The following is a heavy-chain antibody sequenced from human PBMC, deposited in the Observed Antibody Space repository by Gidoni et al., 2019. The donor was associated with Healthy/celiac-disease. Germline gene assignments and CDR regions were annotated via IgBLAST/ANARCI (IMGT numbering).Heavy chain of an antibody. CDR3: AKDIDSVYSYGLDY. D-gene: IGHD5-18*01. J-gene: IGHJ4*02. CDR2: ISWNSGSI. Sequence: EVQLVESGGGLVQPGRSLRLSCAASGFTFDAYAMHWVRQAPGKGLEWVSGISWNSGSIGYADSVKGRFTISRDNAKNSLYLQMNSLRAEDTALYYCAKDIDSVYSYGLDYWGQGTLVTVSS. CDR1: GFTFDAYA. V-gene: IGHV3-9*01.